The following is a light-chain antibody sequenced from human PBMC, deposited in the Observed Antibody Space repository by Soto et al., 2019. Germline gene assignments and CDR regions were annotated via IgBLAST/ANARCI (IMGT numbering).Light chain of an antibody. J-gene: IGKJ3*01. V-gene: IGKV1-33*01. CDR2: DAS. Sequence: DIQMTQSPSSLSASVGDRVTITCQASHDITSYLTWYQHKPGKAPKLLIYDASILEAGVPSRFNGSGSWTDFTFTISSLQPEDVATYYCQKGDYLPIFGPGTTVDFK. CDR1: HDITSY. CDR3: QKGDYLPI.